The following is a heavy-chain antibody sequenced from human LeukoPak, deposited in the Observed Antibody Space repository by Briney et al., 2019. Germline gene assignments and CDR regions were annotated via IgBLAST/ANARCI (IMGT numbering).Heavy chain of an antibody. CDR2: IYYSGST. Sequence: SETLSLTCAVSGGSISSGGYSWSWIRQPPGKGLEWIGYIYYSGSTNYNPSLKSRVTISVDTSKNQFSLKLSSVTAADTAVYYCARRTRIVGATGGSWFDPWGQGTLVTVSS. D-gene: IGHD1-26*01. CDR3: ARRTRIVGATGGSWFDP. V-gene: IGHV4-61*08. CDR1: GGSISSGGYS. J-gene: IGHJ5*02.